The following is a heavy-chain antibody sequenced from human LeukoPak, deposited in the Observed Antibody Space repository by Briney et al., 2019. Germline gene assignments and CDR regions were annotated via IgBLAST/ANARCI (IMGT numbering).Heavy chain of an antibody. J-gene: IGHJ4*02. CDR2: ISSSSSYI. CDR3: ATDSYSSSWGFDY. D-gene: IGHD6-13*01. CDR1: GFTFSSYS. V-gene: IGHV3-21*01. Sequence: GGSLRLPCAASGFTFSSYSMNWVRQAPGKGLEWVSSISSSSSYIYYADSVKGRFTISRDNAKNSLYLQMNSLRAEDTAVYYCATDSYSSSWGFDYWGQGTLVTVSS.